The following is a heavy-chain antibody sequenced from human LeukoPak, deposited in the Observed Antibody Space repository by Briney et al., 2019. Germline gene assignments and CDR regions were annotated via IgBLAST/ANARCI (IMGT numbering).Heavy chain of an antibody. J-gene: IGHJ5*02. D-gene: IGHD3-22*01. CDR2: IIRIFGTA. CDR1: GSTFSTYA. CDR3: ARHLSYYDGSENWFDP. Sequence: PVKVSCKASGSTFSTYAISWGRQAPGHGLEWMGGIIRIFGTANYAQKYQGRVTITTDESTSTAYMELVSLRSEETAVYYCARHLSYYDGSENWFDPWGQGTLVTVSS. V-gene: IGHV1-69*05.